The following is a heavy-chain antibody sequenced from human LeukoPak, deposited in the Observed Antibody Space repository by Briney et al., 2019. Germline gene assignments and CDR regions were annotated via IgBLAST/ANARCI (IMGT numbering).Heavy chain of an antibody. Sequence: SETLSLTCTVSGGSISSSSYYWGWIRQPPGKGLEWIGSIYYSGSTYYNPSLKSRVTISVDTSKNQFSLKLSSVTAADTAVYYCASGSGSYYDWYFDLWGRGTLVTVSS. V-gene: IGHV4-39*07. CDR2: IYYSGST. J-gene: IGHJ2*01. CDR1: GGSISSSSYY. CDR3: ASGSGSYYDWYFDL. D-gene: IGHD1-26*01.